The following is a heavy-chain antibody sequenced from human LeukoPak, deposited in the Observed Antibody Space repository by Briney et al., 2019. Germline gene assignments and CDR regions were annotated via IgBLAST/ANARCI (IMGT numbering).Heavy chain of an antibody. Sequence: PGGSLRLSCAASGFTFSSYAMSWVRQAPGKGLEWVSAISGSGGSTYYADSVKGRFTISRDNSKNTLYLQMNSLRAEDTAVYYCAKDYYDSSGYYYSWAFDIWGQGTMVTVSS. CDR2: ISGSGGST. V-gene: IGHV3-23*01. CDR3: AKDYYDSSGYYYSWAFDI. D-gene: IGHD3-22*01. CDR1: GFTFSSYA. J-gene: IGHJ3*02.